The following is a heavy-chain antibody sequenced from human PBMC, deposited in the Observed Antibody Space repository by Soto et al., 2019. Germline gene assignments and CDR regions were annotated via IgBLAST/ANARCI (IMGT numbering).Heavy chain of an antibody. D-gene: IGHD2-15*01. Sequence: EVQLLESGGGLVQPGGSLRLSCAASGFTFSSYAMSWVRQAPGKGLEWVSAISGSGGSTYYADSVKGRFTISRDNSKNTLYLQMNSLRAEDTAVYYCAKDYGSGYCSGGSCYSDWYFDLWGRGTLVTVSS. V-gene: IGHV3-23*01. CDR1: GFTFSSYA. J-gene: IGHJ2*01. CDR2: ISGSGGST. CDR3: AKDYGSGYCSGGSCYSDWYFDL.